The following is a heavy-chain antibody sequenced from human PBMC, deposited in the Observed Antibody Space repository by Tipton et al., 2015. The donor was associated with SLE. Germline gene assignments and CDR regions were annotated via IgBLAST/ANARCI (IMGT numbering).Heavy chain of an antibody. Sequence: TLSLTCTVSGGSISSSSYYWGWIRQPPGKGLEWIGSIYYSGSTYYNPSLKSRVTISVDTSKNQFSLKLSSVTAADTAVYYCASKYYYDSSAFDYWGQGTLVTVSS. CDR3: ASKYYYDSSAFDY. CDR2: IYYSGST. V-gene: IGHV4-39*01. D-gene: IGHD3-22*01. J-gene: IGHJ4*02. CDR1: GGSISSSSYY.